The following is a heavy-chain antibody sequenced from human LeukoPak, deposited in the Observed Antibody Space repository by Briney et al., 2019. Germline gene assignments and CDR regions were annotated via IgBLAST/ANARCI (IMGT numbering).Heavy chain of an antibody. D-gene: IGHD6-13*01. Sequence: GESLKISCKGSGYSFTNYWIGWVRQMPGKGLEWMGIIYPGDSDSRNSPSFQAQLSIPADKSINTAYLQWSSLKASDTAMYYCARLSVIAADGTHYFDYWGQGTLVTVSS. CDR3: ARLSVIAADGTHYFDY. V-gene: IGHV5-51*01. J-gene: IGHJ4*02. CDR1: GYSFTNYW. CDR2: IYPGDSDS.